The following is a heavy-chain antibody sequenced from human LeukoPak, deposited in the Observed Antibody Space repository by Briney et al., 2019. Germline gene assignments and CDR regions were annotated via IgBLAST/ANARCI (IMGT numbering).Heavy chain of an antibody. CDR2: ISDIGSI. CDR3: ARRYSSGWYNWFDP. V-gene: IGHV4-59*12. CDR1: GGSISSYY. J-gene: IGHJ5*02. D-gene: IGHD6-19*01. Sequence: SETLSLTCTVSGGSISSYYWSWIRQPPGKGLEWIAYISDIGSINYNPSLKSRVTISVDTSKNQFSLKLSSVTAADTAVYYCARRYSSGWYNWFDPWGQGTLVTVSS.